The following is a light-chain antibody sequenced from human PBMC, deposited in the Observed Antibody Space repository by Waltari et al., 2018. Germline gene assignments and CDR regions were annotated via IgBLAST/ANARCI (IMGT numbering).Light chain of an antibody. V-gene: IGKV3-20*01. CDR2: LTS. Sequence: EIVLTQSPGTLSLSRGERATLPCRASQSVSSSYLAWYQPRPGQAPRLLLYLTSIRATGIPDRFSGSGSGTDFTLTISRLEPEDFAVYYCHQYETLPSTFGQGTKLEIK. CDR3: HQYETLPST. CDR1: QSVSSSY. J-gene: IGKJ2*01.